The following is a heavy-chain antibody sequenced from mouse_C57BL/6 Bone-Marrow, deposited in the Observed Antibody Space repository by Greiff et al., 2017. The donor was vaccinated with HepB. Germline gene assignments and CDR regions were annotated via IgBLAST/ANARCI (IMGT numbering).Heavy chain of an antibody. CDR2: GQGLEWIG. CDR3: SEDSAVYDCAFTTVVSHWYFDV. D-gene: IGHD1-1*01. V-gene: IGHV1-87*01. J-gene: IGHJ1*03. CDR1: YTFSRRVH. Sequence: VKLMESGPELARPWASVKISCQAFYTFSRRVHFAIRDTNYWMQWVKQRPGQGLEWIGAIYHGNGDTNYNQKFKVKATLTADKSSSTAYRQLSSLTSEDSAVYDCAFTTVVSHWYFDVWGTGTTVTVSS.